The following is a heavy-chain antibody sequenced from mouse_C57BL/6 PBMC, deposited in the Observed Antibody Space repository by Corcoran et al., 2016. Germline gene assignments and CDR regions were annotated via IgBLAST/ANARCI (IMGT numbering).Heavy chain of an antibody. Sequence: QIQLVQSGPALKKPGETVKISCKASGYTFTTYGMSWVKQAPGKGLKWMGWINTYSGVPTYADDFKGRFAFSLETSASTAYLQINNLKNEDTATYFCARGDGSSYGYFDVWGTGTTVTVSS. V-gene: IGHV9-3*01. CDR2: INTYSGVP. D-gene: IGHD1-1*01. CDR1: GYTFTTYG. J-gene: IGHJ1*03. CDR3: ARGDGSSYGYFDV.